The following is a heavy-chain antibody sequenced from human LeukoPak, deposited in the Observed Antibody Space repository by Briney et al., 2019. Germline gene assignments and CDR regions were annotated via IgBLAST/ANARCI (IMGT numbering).Heavy chain of an antibody. J-gene: IGHJ3*02. V-gene: IGHV4-59*01. CDR2: IYYSGSA. CDR1: GGSFSGYY. Sequence: PSETLSLTCAVSGGSFSGYYWSWIRQPPGQGLEWIGYIYYSGSANYNPSLKSRVTISVDTSKDQFSLKLSSVTAADTAVYYCAREKAHYDILTGYYYAFDIWGQGTMVTVSS. CDR3: AREKAHYDILTGYYYAFDI. D-gene: IGHD3-9*01.